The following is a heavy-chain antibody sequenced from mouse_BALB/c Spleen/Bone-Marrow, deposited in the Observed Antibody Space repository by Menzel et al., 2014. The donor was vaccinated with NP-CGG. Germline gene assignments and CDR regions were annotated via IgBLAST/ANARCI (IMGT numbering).Heavy chain of an antibody. D-gene: IGHD2-3*01. V-gene: IGHV1-5*01. CDR3: TRRWLLHGFYAMDY. CDR2: IYPGNSDT. CDR1: GYSFTSYW. J-gene: IGHJ4*01. Sequence: CGTVLARPGASVKMSCKASGYSFTSYWMHWVKPRPGQGLEWIGAIYPGNSDTSYNQKFKGKAKLTAVTSASTAYMELSSLTNEDSAVYYCTRRWLLHGFYAMDYWGQGTSVTVSS.